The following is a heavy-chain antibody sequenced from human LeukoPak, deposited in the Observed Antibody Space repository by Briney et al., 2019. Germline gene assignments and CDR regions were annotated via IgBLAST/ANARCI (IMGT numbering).Heavy chain of an antibody. Sequence: ASVKVSCTASGYTFTSYDINWVRQATGQGLEWMGWMNPNSGNTGYAQKFQGRVTMTRNTSISTAYMELSSLRSEDTAVYYCARGAQYYYDSSGYYPEGDYWGQGTLVTVSS. CDR1: GYTFTSYD. CDR3: ARGAQYYYDSSGYYPEGDY. J-gene: IGHJ4*02. D-gene: IGHD3-22*01. V-gene: IGHV1-8*01. CDR2: MNPNSGNT.